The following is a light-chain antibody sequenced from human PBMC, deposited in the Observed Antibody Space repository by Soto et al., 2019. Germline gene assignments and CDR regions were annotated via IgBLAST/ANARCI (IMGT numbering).Light chain of an antibody. V-gene: IGKV3-15*01. CDR3: QQYNNWPPWT. CDR1: QSGGAN. CDR2: AAS. J-gene: IGKJ1*01. Sequence: EIVMTHSPGPLSVSPCARATLSFCASQSGGANLAWSQQKPGQAPSLLIYAASTRAISIPARFSASGSGTEFTLTISSLQSEDFAVYYCQQYNNWPPWTFGQGTKVDIK.